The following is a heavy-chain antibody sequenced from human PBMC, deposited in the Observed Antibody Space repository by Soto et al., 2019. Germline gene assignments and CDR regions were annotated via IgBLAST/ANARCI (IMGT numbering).Heavy chain of an antibody. D-gene: IGHD2-15*01. V-gene: IGHV4-39*01. CDR3: ARHTPAISISDH. Sequence: PSETLSLTCTVSGGSISSSSYYWGWIRQPPGKGLEWIGSIYYSGSTYYNPSLKSRVTISVDTFKNQFSLKLSSVTAADTAVYYCARHTPAISISDHWGQGTLVTVSS. CDR2: IYYSGST. J-gene: IGHJ4*02. CDR1: GGSISSSSYY.